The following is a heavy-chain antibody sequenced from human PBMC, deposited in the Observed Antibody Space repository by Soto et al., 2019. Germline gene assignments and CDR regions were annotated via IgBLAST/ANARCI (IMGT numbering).Heavy chain of an antibody. Sequence: GGSLRLSCAASGFTFSSYDMHWVRQAPGKGLEWVAVIWYDGSNKYYADSVKGRFTISRDNSKNTLYLQMNSLRAEDTAVYYCARDRYSSSSHFDYWGQGTLVTVSS. D-gene: IGHD6-6*01. CDR2: IWYDGSNK. CDR3: ARDRYSSSSHFDY. CDR1: GFTFSSYD. J-gene: IGHJ4*02. V-gene: IGHV3-33*01.